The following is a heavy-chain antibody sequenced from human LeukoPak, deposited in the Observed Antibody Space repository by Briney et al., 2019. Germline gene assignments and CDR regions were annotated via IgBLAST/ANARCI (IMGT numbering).Heavy chain of an antibody. CDR2: ISIGNSNM. CDR3: ARVGNGRSWDY. CDR1: GFTPTIFT. V-gene: IGHV3-48*02. Sequence: GGSLRLSCAASGFTPTIFTMKSAREVPGKGLEWISYISIGNSNMFYDNFVKGRFSITRDNAKNSLYLQMNRMGEDDTAVYYCARVGNGRSWDYWGQGTLVSVSS. D-gene: IGHD2-15*01. J-gene: IGHJ4*02.